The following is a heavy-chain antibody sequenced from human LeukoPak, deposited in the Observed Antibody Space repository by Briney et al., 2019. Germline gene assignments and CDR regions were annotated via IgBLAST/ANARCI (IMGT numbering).Heavy chain of an antibody. CDR3: ARRGSWGEPRPFDY. CDR2: IYYTGST. V-gene: IGHV4-59*01. J-gene: IGHJ4*02. D-gene: IGHD3-16*01. Sequence: SETLSLTCGVSGGAITNYYWNWIRQAPGKGLEWLGYIYYTGSTTYNPSVKSRITISLDTSKKQISLKLRSVTAADTAVYHCARRGSWGEPRPFDYWSQGSLVTVSS. CDR1: GGAITNYY.